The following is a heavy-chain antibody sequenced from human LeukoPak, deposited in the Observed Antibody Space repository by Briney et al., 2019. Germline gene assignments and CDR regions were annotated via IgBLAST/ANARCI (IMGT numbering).Heavy chain of an antibody. CDR1: GFTFSSYS. J-gene: IGHJ4*02. V-gene: IGHV3-48*01. Sequence: GGSLRLSCAASGFTFSSYSMNWVRQAPGKGLEWVSCISSSSSTIYYADSVKGRFTISRDNAKNSLYLQMNSLRAEDTAVYYCARDLFPRGVVPPELWNNIDYWGQGTLVTVSS. CDR3: ARDLFPRGVVPPELWNNIDY. D-gene: IGHD2-2*01. CDR2: ISSSSSTI.